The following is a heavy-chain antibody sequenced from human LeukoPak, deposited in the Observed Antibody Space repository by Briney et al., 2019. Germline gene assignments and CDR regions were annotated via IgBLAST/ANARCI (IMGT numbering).Heavy chain of an antibody. Sequence: GGSLRLSCAASGFTFSSYAMHWVRQAPGKGLEWVAVISYDGSNKYYADSVKGRFTISRDNSKNTLYLQMNSLRAEDTAVYYCARDHVLTVTSGYYYYYMDVWGKGTTVTVSS. V-gene: IGHV3-30-3*01. D-gene: IGHD4-11*01. CDR1: GFTFSSYA. CDR3: ARDHVLTVTSGYYYYYMDV. CDR2: ISYDGSNK. J-gene: IGHJ6*03.